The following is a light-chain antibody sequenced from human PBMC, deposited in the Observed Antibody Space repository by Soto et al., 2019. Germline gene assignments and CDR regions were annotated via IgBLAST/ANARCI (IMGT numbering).Light chain of an antibody. CDR1: QGIRNY. J-gene: IGKJ4*01. V-gene: IGKV1-27*01. CDR3: LKYNSAPRT. CDR2: AAS. Sequence: DVQMTQAPSSLSASVGDRVTITCRASQGIRNYLGWYQQKPGKVPKLLIYAASILQSGVPSRFSGSGSGTDFTLPISSLQPEDVATYYCLKYNSAPRTFGGGTKVEIK.